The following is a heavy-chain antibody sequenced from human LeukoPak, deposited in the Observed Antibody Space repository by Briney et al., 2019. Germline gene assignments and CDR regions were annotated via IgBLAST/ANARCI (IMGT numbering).Heavy chain of an antibody. J-gene: IGHJ6*02. D-gene: IGHD1-26*01. CDR1: GFTFSSYW. Sequence: GGSLRLPCAASGFTFSSYWMSWVRQAPGKGLEWVANIKQDGSEKYYVDSVKGRFTISRDNAKNSLYLQMNSLRAEDTAVYYCARDRYGGPDNYYYYYGMDVWGQGTTVTVSS. CDR2: IKQDGSEK. V-gene: IGHV3-7*01. CDR3: ARDRYGGPDNYYYYYGMDV.